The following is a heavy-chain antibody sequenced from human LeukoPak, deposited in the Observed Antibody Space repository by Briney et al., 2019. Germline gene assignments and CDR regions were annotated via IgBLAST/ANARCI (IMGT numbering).Heavy chain of an antibody. D-gene: IGHD3-22*01. Sequence: KPSETLSLTCTVSGGSISSSSYYWGWIRQPPGKGLEWIGSIYYSGSTYYNPSLKSRVTISVDTSKNQFSLKLSSVTAADTAVYYCARTYDSSGYYYNWFDPWGQGTLVTVSS. V-gene: IGHV4-39*01. CDR2: IYYSGST. CDR1: GGSISSSSYY. J-gene: IGHJ5*02. CDR3: ARTYDSSGYYYNWFDP.